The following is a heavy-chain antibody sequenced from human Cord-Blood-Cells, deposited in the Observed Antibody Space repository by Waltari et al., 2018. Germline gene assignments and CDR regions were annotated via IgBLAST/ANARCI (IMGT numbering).Heavy chain of an antibody. CDR2: INAGNGNK. CDR3: ARSSSTSCYAFDY. Sequence: QVQLVQSGAEVKKPGASVKVSCKASGYTFTSYAMHWVRQAPGQRLEWMGWINAGNGNKKYSQKFQGRVTITRDTSASTAYMELSSLRSEDTAVYYCARSSSTSCYAFDYWGQGTLVTVSS. CDR1: GYTFTSYA. J-gene: IGHJ4*02. D-gene: IGHD2-2*01. V-gene: IGHV1-3*01.